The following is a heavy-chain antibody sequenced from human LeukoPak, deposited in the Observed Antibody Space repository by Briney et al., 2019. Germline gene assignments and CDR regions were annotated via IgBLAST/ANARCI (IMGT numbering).Heavy chain of an antibody. J-gene: IGHJ4*02. V-gene: IGHV3-9*01. CDR3: AKDMSDFWSGYQED. CDR1: GFTFDDYA. Sequence: PGGSLRLSCAASGFTFDDYAMHWVRQAPGKGLEWVSGISWNNGSIGYADSVKGRFTISRDNAKNSLYLQMNSLRAEDTALYYCAKDMSDFWSGYQEDWGQGTLVTVSS. CDR2: ISWNNGSI. D-gene: IGHD3-3*01.